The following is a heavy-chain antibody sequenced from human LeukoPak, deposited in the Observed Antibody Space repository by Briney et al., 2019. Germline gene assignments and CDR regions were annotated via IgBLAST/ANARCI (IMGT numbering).Heavy chain of an antibody. J-gene: IGHJ3*02. V-gene: IGHV3-30*03. Sequence: PGGSLRLSCAASGFTFSSYGMHWVRQAPGKGLEWVAVISYDGSNKYYADSVKGRFTISRDNSKNTLYLQMNSLRAEDTAVYYCARFRDTAMVTAFDIWGQGTMVTVSS. CDR1: GFTFSSYG. D-gene: IGHD5-18*01. CDR2: ISYDGSNK. CDR3: ARFRDTAMVTAFDI.